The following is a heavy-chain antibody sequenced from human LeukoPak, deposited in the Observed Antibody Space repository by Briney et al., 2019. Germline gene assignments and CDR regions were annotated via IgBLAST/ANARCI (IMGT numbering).Heavy chain of an antibody. CDR1: GYTFTSYD. CDR3: ARALGAASAKRGYFQH. CDR2: MNPNSGNT. D-gene: IGHD6-13*01. V-gene: IGHV1-8*01. Sequence: ASVKVSCKAPGYTFTSYDINWVRQATGQGLEWMGWMNPNSGNTGYAQKFQGRVTMTRNTSISTAYMELSSLRSEDTAVHYCARALGAASAKRGYFQHWGQGTLVTVSS. J-gene: IGHJ1*01.